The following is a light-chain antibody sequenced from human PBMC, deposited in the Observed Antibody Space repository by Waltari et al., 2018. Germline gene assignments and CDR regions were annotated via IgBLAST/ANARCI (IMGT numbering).Light chain of an antibody. J-gene: IGLJ2*01. CDR1: SSDFGGYVF. CDR2: DVY. Sequence: QSALTQPASVSGSPGQSITIPCTGPSSDFGGYVFVSWYQQSPGKAPKLVIYDVYYRPSGVSHRFSASKSGNTASLTISGLQTEDEADYYCSSYTSISTSVVFGGGTKLTVL. CDR3: SSYTSISTSVV. V-gene: IGLV2-14*03.